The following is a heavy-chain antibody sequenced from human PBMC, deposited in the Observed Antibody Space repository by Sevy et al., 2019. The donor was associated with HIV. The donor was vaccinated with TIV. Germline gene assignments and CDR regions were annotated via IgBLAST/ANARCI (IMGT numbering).Heavy chain of an antibody. Sequence: GWSLRLSCAISGFTFSTYSMNWVRQAPGKGLEWISYISESSNTIYYADSVKGRFTISRDNAKNSLYLQLNCLRAEDTAVYYCARDHGQYTRYFDYWGQGTVVTVSS. D-gene: IGHD4-4*01. CDR2: ISESSNTI. CDR3: ARDHGQYTRYFDY. J-gene: IGHJ4*02. CDR1: GFTFSTYS. V-gene: IGHV3-48*01.